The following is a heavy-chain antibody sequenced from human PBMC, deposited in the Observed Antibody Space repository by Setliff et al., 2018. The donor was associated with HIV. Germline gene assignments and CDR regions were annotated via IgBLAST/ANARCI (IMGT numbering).Heavy chain of an antibody. CDR1: GVTFSGSA. J-gene: IGHJ4*02. V-gene: IGHV3-73*01. Sequence: GSLRLSCAASGVTFSGSAIHWVRQASGRGLEWIGRIRTKINNYATTYTASVKDRFIISRDDSKNTAFLQMNSLKSEDTAVYYCTGWGSGWPQNYWGQGTLVTVS. D-gene: IGHD6-19*01. CDR3: TGWGSGWPQNY. CDR2: IRTKINNYAT.